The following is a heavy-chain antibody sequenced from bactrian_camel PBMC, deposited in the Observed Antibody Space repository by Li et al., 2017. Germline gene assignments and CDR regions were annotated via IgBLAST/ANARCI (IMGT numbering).Heavy chain of an antibody. CDR3: AAIAYPPYSGAYYYMYY. CDR2: LYTGGGSA. J-gene: IGHJ4*01. V-gene: IGHV3S40*01. D-gene: IGHD2*01. Sequence: VQLVESGGGSVQPGGSLNLSCVASGFAFSGWDMSWFRQAPGKEREGVAALYTGGGSAYYADSVKGRFTISRDDAKNTLYLQMSSLKPEDTAMYYCAAIAYPPYSGAYYYMYYWGQGTQVTVSS. CDR1: GFAFSGWD.